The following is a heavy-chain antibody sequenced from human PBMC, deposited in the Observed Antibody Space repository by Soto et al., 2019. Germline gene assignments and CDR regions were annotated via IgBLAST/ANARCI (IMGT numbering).Heavy chain of an antibody. CDR1: GGSISSYY. Sequence: SETLSLTCTVSGGSISSYYWSWIRQPPGKGLEWIGYIYYSGSTNYNPSLKSRVTISVDTSKNQFSLKLSSVTAADTAVYYCARLSYSYVLFDYWGQGTLVTVSS. D-gene: IGHD5-18*01. J-gene: IGHJ4*02. CDR2: IYYSGST. V-gene: IGHV4-59*01. CDR3: ARLSYSYVLFDY.